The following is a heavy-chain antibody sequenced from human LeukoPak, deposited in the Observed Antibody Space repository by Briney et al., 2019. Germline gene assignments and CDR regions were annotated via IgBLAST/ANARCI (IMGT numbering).Heavy chain of an antibody. CDR2: IYYSGST. J-gene: IGHJ6*02. CDR3: ARLECRYSSGWYNCYGLDV. D-gene: IGHD6-19*01. V-gene: IGHV4-61*05. CDR1: GGSISSSSYY. Sequence: ASETLSLTCTVSGGSISSSSYYWGWIRQPPGKGLEWIGYIYYSGSTNYNPSLESRVTIVEDTSKNQFSLRLSSVTAADTAVYYCARLECRYSSGWYNCYGLDVWGQGTPVTVSS.